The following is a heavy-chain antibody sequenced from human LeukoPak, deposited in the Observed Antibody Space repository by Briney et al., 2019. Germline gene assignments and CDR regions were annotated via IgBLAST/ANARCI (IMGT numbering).Heavy chain of an antibody. CDR3: ATHGGGWYRNFDY. D-gene: IGHD6-19*01. J-gene: IGHJ4*02. CDR2: INHSEST. V-gene: IGHV4-34*01. CDR1: GGSFSGYY. Sequence: SETLSLTCAVYGGSFSGYYWSWIRQPPGKGLEWIGEINHSESTNYNPSLKSRVTISVDTSKNQFSLKLSSVTAADTAVYYCATHGGGWYRNFDYWGQGTLVTVSS.